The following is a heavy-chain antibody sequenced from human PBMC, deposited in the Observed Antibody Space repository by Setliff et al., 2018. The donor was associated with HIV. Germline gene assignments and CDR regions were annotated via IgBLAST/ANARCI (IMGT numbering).Heavy chain of an antibody. Sequence: PSETLSLTCAVSASSISSDYCWGWIRQPPGKGLEWIGSTHHSGSTYYNPSLNSRVTISVDTSKNHFSLKLRSVTAADTAVYYCARVSSTYWYSIFRNYYYHMDVWGKGTTVTVSS. J-gene: IGHJ6*03. CDR1: ASSISSDYC. CDR2: THHSGST. CDR3: ARVSSTYWYSIFRNYYYHMDV. D-gene: IGHD2-8*02. V-gene: IGHV4-38-2*01.